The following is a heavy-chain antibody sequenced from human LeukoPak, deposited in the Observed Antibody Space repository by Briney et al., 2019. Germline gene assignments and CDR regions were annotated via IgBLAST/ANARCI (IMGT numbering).Heavy chain of an antibody. CDR1: GGSISSSSYY. CDR3: ARRGMGIAAADPLGYNWFDP. D-gene: IGHD6-13*01. J-gene: IGHJ5*02. Sequence: SETLSLTCTVSGGSISSSSYYWGWIRQPPGKGLEWIGSIYYSGSTYYNPSLKSRVTISVDTSKNQFSLKLSSVTAADTAVYYCARRGMGIAAADPLGYNWFDPWGQGTLVTVSS. CDR2: IYYSGST. V-gene: IGHV4-39*07.